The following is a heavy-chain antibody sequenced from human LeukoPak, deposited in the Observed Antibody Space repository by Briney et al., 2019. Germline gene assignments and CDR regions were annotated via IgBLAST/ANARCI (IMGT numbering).Heavy chain of an antibody. Sequence: GGSLRLSCTVSGFTVSSNSMSWVRQAPGKGLEWVSFIYSDNTHYSDSVKGRFTISRDNSKNTLYLQMNSLRAEDTAVYYCAKIGGGYSYGSSGYWGQGTLVTVSS. CDR3: AKIGGGYSYGSSGY. CDR2: IYSDNT. CDR1: GFTVSSNS. V-gene: IGHV3-53*01. D-gene: IGHD5-18*01. J-gene: IGHJ4*02.